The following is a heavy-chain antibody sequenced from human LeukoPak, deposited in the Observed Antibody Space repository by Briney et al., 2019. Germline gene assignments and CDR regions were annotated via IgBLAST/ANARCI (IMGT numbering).Heavy chain of an antibody. CDR1: GFTFSDYY. Sequence: GGSLRLSCAASGFTFSDYYMGWIRQAPGKGLEWVSAISGSGGSTYYADSVKGRFTISRDNSKNTLYLQMNSLRAEDTAVYYCAKDRQQLVRGADNWFDPWGQGTLVTVSS. V-gene: IGHV3-23*01. CDR3: AKDRQQLVRGADNWFDP. J-gene: IGHJ5*02. CDR2: ISGSGGST. D-gene: IGHD6-13*01.